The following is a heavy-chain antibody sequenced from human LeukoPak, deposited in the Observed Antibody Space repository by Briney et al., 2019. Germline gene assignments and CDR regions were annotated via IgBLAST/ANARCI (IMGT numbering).Heavy chain of an antibody. D-gene: IGHD6-19*01. CDR2: IYYSGST. CDR3: AREDSIAVAGKTDY. CDR1: GGSISSGDYY. J-gene: IGHJ4*02. Sequence: SQTLSLTCTVSGGSISSGDYYWSWIRQPPGKGLEWIGYIYYSGSTYYNPSLKSRVTISVDTSKNQFSLKLSSVTAADTAVYYCAREDSIAVAGKTDYWRQETLVTVSS. V-gene: IGHV4-30-4*01.